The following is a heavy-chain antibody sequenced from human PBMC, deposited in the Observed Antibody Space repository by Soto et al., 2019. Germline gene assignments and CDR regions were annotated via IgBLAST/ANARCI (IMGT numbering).Heavy chain of an antibody. CDR2: IATSGGPI. D-gene: IGHD1-26*01. V-gene: IGHV3-48*02. J-gene: IGHJ4*02. CDR1: GFTFNTYS. CDR3: ARVDSGILLGFYS. Sequence: EVQLVESGGGLVQPGGSLRLSCTASGFTFNTYSMNWVRQAPGKGLEWVSYIATSGGPILYADSVKGRFTISRDNGRNSLYLQMNGLRDEDLAVYYCARVDSGILLGFYSWGQGTLVTVS.